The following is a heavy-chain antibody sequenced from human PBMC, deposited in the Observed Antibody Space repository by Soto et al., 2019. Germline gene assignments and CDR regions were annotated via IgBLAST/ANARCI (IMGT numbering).Heavy chain of an antibody. CDR2: IYYSGST. D-gene: IGHD1-1*01. CDR1: GGSINSYY. V-gene: IGHV4-59*08. CDR3: ARRNHHYGMDV. Sequence: SETLSLTCTVSGGSINSYYWSWIRQPPGKGLEWIGYIYYSGSTNYNPSLKSRVTISEDTSKNQFSLQLTSVTAADTAVYYCARRNHHYGMDVWGQGTKVPGSS. J-gene: IGHJ6*02.